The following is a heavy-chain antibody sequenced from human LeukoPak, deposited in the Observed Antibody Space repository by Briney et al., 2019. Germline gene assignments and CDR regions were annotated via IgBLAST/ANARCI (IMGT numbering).Heavy chain of an antibody. J-gene: IGHJ6*04. CDR1: SDSIRSNNW. V-gene: IGHV4-4*02. CDR2: IYHSGST. CDR3: VRVPFASYGMEV. D-gene: IGHD4/OR15-4a*01. Sequence: PSETLSLTCAVSSDSIRSNNWWSWVRQPPGKELEWIGEIYHSGSTNYNPSLKSRVTISADTAKNPLSLKLSSVTAADTAVYYCVRVPFASYGMEVWGKGTTVSVSS.